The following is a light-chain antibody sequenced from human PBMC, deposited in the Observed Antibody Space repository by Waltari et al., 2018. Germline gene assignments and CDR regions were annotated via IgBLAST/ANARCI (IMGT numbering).Light chain of an antibody. CDR3: CSYAGGSTFVV. CDR1: SSDVGYYNL. Sequence: QSALTQPASLSGSPGQSITISCTGTSSDVGYYNLVSWYQQHPGKAPKLMIYEVNKRPSGFSKRFSASKSGNTASLTISGLQAEDEADYHCCSYAGGSTFVVFGGGTKLTVL. V-gene: IGLV2-23*02. J-gene: IGLJ2*01. CDR2: EVN.